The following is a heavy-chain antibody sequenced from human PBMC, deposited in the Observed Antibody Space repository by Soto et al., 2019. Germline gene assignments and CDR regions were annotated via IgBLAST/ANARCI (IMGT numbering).Heavy chain of an antibody. CDR1: GGSVSSGSHY. V-gene: IGHV4-61*01. J-gene: IGHJ6*02. D-gene: IGHD3-3*01. CDR3: AISPNYVFWGGDPYYNVMDV. Sequence: SETLSLTCTVSGGSVSSGSHYWSWIRQSPGKGLEWIGYIYNSGITKYNATLKSRVTISVDTSKNQFSLRLISVTAADTAVYFCAISPNYVFWGGDPYYNVMDVWGPGTTVTVSS. CDR2: IYNSGIT.